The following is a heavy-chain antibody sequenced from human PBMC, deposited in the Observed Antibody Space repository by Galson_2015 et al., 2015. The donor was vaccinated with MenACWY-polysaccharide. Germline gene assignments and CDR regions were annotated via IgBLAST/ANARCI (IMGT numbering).Heavy chain of an antibody. D-gene: IGHD5-18*01. Sequence: SVKVSCKASGYTFISYYIHWVRQAPGQGLEWMAIINPSGGSTTYAQKFQGRVTMTRDTSTSTVYMELSSLRSDDTAVYYCARDRSGYSYGYSWFDPWGQGTLVTVSS. V-gene: IGHV1-46*01. CDR3: ARDRSGYSYGYSWFDP. CDR1: GYTFISYY. J-gene: IGHJ5*02. CDR2: INPSGGST.